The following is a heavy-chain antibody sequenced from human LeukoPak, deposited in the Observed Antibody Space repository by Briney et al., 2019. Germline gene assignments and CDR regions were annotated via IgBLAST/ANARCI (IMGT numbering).Heavy chain of an antibody. CDR3: VKLGRASFDH. D-gene: IGHD1-26*01. J-gene: IGHJ4*02. CDR1: GXTFSTYA. V-gene: IGHV3-64D*06. CDR2: ISSNGGGT. Sequence: GGSLRLSCSASGXTFSTYAVHWVRQAPGKGLEYVSAISSNGGGTYYADSVKGRFTISRDNSKNTLYLQMSSLRAEDTAIYYCVKLGRASFDHWGQGILVTVSS.